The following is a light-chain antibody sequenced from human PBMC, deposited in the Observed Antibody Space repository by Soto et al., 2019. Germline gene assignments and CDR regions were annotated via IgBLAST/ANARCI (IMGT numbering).Light chain of an antibody. CDR2: GNS. V-gene: IGLV1-40*01. Sequence: QSVLTQPPSVSGAPGQRVTISCTGSSSNIGAGYDVHWYQHLPGTAPKLLIYGNSNRPSGVPDRFSGSKSGTSASLAITGLQADDEADYYCQSYDSSLNGPVLFGGGTKLTVL. CDR1: SSNIGAGYD. J-gene: IGLJ2*01. CDR3: QSYDSSLNGPVL.